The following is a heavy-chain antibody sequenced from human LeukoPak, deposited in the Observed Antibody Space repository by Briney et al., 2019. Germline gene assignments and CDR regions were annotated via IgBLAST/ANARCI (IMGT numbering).Heavy chain of an antibody. CDR3: AKDVADSGYHFYGMDV. D-gene: IGHD1-26*01. CDR1: GFTFSSYC. J-gene: IGHJ6*02. V-gene: IGHV3-30*18. Sequence: PGGSLRLSCAASGFTFSSYCMHWVRQAPGKGLEWVAVISYDGSNKYYADSVKGRFTISRDNSKNTLYLQMNSLRAEDTAVYYCAKDVADSGYHFYGMDVWGQGTTVTVPS. CDR2: ISYDGSNK.